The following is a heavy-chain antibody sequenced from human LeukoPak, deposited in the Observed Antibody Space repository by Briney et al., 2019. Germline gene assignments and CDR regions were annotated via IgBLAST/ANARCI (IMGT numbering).Heavy chain of an antibody. CDR1: GGSISSYY. V-gene: IGHV4-59*08. CDR3: AVEPYYYDSSGYYLYYFDY. D-gene: IGHD3-22*01. Sequence: SETLSLTCTVSGGSISSYYWSWIRQPPGKGLEWIGYIYYSGSTNYNPSLKSRVTISVDTSKNQFSLKLSSVTAADTAVYYCAVEPYYYDSSGYYLYYFDYWGQGTLVTVSS. CDR2: IYYSGST. J-gene: IGHJ4*02.